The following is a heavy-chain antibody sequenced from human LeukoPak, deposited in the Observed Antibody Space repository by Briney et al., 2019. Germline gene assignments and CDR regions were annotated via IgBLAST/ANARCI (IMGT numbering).Heavy chain of an antibody. J-gene: IGHJ6*02. Sequence: GESLRLSCAASGFTFSSYFMHWVRQAPGKGLVWVSRINSDGSTTTYADSVKGRFTISRDNVKNTLYLQMNSLRAEDTAMYYCARGNYYAMDVWGQGTTVTVFS. CDR2: INSDGSTT. V-gene: IGHV3-74*01. CDR3: ARGNYYAMDV. CDR1: GFTFSSYF.